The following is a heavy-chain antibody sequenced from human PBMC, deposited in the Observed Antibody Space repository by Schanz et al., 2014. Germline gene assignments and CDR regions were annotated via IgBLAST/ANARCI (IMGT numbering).Heavy chain of an antibody. J-gene: IGHJ6*02. CDR3: AKDDTQVNGMDV. Sequence: EVQLVESGGGLVQPGGSLRLSCAASGFTFSNYDMHWVRQAIGKGLEWVSGIGPASDPYYAGSVKGRFTISRDNSKNTLHLQMNSLRVEDTAVYYCAKDDTQVNGMDVWGQGTMVTVS. CDR2: IGPASDP. CDR1: GFTFSNYD. V-gene: IGHV3-13*05.